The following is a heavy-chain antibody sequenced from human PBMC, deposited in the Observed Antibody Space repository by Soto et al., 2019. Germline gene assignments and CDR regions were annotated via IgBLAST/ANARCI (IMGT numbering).Heavy chain of an antibody. V-gene: IGHV1-3*01. Sequence: QVQLVQSGAEVKKPGASVRVSCKASGYTFTSYTIHWVRQAPGQSLEWMGWINAGNGNTKYSQKFQGRVTITRDTFASTAYMELSSLRSEDTAVYYCARGYSAYVSYWGQGTLVTVSS. CDR2: INAGNGNT. CDR1: GYTFTSYT. J-gene: IGHJ4*02. CDR3: ARGYSAYVSY. D-gene: IGHD5-12*01.